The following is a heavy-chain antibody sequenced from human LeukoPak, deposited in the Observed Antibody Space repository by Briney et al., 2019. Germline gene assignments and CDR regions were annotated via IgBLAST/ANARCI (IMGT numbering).Heavy chain of an antibody. Sequence: PSETLSLTCTVSGGSISSYYWSWIRQPPGKGLEWIGYIYYSGSTNYNPSLKSRVTISVDTSKNQFSLKLSSVTAADTAVYYCARLSDSCGYYYDYWGQGTLVTVSS. V-gene: IGHV4-59*08. CDR2: IYYSGST. D-gene: IGHD3-22*01. J-gene: IGHJ4*02. CDR1: GGSISSYY. CDR3: ARLSDSCGYYYDY.